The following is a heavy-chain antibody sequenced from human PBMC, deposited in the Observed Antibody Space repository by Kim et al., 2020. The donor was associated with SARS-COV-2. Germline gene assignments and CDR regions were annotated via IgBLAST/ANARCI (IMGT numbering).Heavy chain of an antibody. V-gene: IGHV4-39*01. Sequence: SENLSLTCTVSGGSISSSSYYWGWIRQPPGKGLEWIGSIYYSGSTYYNPSLKSRVTISVDTSKNQFSLKLSSVTAADTAVYYCARHTYAYYYGSGTDYWGQGTLVTVSS. CDR3: ARHTYAYYYGSGTDY. CDR2: IYYSGST. J-gene: IGHJ4*02. CDR1: GGSISSSSYY. D-gene: IGHD3-10*01.